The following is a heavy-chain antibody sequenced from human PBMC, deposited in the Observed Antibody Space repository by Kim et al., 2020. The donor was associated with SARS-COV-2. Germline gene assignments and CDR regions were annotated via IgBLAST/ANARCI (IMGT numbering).Heavy chain of an antibody. V-gene: IGHV3-73*01. Sequence: EGSLRLSCEVSEFSFSDSTMHWVRQASGKGLEWVGRIRTKGDSYATVYAASVKGRFTISRDDSKNTAYLQMNSLKTEDTAVYYCTRGPPYSQSYWDAFDIWGQGTKVTVSS. D-gene: IGHD1-26*01. CDR2: IRTKGDSYAT. CDR1: EFSFSDST. CDR3: TRGPPYSQSYWDAFDI. J-gene: IGHJ3*02.